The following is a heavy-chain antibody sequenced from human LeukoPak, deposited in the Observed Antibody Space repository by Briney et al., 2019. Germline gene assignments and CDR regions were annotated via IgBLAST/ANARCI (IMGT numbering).Heavy chain of an antibody. Sequence: GESLKISCQGSGYTFANYWIGWVRQMPGKGLEWMGIIYPGDSDTRYSPSFQGQVTISADKSISTAYLQWSSLKASDTAVYYCARREGGWYLDYWAHGTLVTVSS. CDR1: GYTFANYW. CDR3: ARREGGWYLDY. CDR2: IYPGDSDT. D-gene: IGHD6-19*01. J-gene: IGHJ4*01. V-gene: IGHV5-51*01.